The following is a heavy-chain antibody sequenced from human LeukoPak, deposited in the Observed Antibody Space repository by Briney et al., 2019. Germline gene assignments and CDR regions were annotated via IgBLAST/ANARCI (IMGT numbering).Heavy chain of an antibody. D-gene: IGHD6-6*01. CDR1: GGSISSYY. J-gene: IGHJ4*02. CDR2: IYYSGST. V-gene: IGHV4-39*07. CDR3: ARDSSIAATDY. Sequence: SETLSLTCTVSGGSISSYYWGWIRQPPGKGLEWIGSIYYSGSTYYNPSLKSRVTISVDTSKNQFSLKLSSVTAADTAVYYCARDSSIAATDYWGQGTLVTVSS.